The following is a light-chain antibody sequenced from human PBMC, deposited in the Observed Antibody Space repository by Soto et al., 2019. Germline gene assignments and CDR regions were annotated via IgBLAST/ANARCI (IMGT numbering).Light chain of an antibody. CDR1: QSVSSY. Sequence: EIVLTQSPATLSLSPGERATLSCRASQSVSSYLAWYQQKPGQAPRLLIYDASNMATGIPARFSGSGSGTDFTLTISSLEPEDFAVYYCQQRSNCAITFGQGTRLEIK. CDR2: DAS. V-gene: IGKV3-11*01. CDR3: QQRSNCAIT. J-gene: IGKJ5*01.